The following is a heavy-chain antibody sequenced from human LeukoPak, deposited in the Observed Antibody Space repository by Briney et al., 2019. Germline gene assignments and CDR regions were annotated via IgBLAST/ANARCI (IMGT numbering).Heavy chain of an antibody. CDR3: ARPLLWWPQVGYFDY. Sequence: ASVKVSCKASGYTFTSYYMHWVRQAPGQGLEWMGIINPSGGSTSYAQKFQGRVTMTRDTSTSTVYMELSSLRSDDTAVYYCARPLLWWPQVGYFDYWGQGTLVTVSS. CDR1: GYTFTSYY. J-gene: IGHJ4*02. V-gene: IGHV1-46*01. D-gene: IGHD4/OR15-4a*01. CDR2: INPSGGST.